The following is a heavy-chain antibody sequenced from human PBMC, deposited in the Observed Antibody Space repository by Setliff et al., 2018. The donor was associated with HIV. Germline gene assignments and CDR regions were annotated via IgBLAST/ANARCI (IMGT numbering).Heavy chain of an antibody. V-gene: IGHV1-18*01. CDR2: ISPYNGNT. J-gene: IGHJ3*02. Sequence: ASVKVSCKAAGYSFHSYGLSWVRLAPGQGLEWMGWISPYNGNTNYAQRFQGRLTMTTDTSTITAYMELRSLRSDDTAVYYCARVRERIGVTGTDDAFDIWGQGTTVTVSS. CDR1: GYSFHSYG. D-gene: IGHD3-3*01. CDR3: ARVRERIGVTGTDDAFDI.